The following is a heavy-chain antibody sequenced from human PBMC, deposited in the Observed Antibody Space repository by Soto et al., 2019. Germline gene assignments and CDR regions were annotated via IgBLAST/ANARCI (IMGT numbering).Heavy chain of an antibody. CDR1: GFSLSTSGVG. V-gene: IGHV2-5*02. D-gene: IGHD2-2*01. CDR2: IYWDDDR. Sequence: SGPTLVNPTQTLTLTCTFSGFSLSTSGVGVGWIRQPPGKALEWLALIYWDDDRRYSPSLKSRLTITKDTSKNQVVLTMTNMDPVDTATYNCAHRQGYCSSTSCFDCWGQGTLVTVSS. CDR3: AHRQGYCSSTSCFDC. J-gene: IGHJ4*02.